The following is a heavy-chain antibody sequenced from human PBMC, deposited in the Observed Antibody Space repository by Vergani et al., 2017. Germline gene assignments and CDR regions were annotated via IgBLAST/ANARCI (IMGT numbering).Heavy chain of an antibody. J-gene: IGHJ4*02. CDR3: AKVGTSSNHGCFDY. D-gene: IGHD2-2*01. V-gene: IGHV1-2*02. CDR2: INPNSGGT. CDR1: GYTFTDYF. Sequence: QVQLVQSGAEVKKPGASVKVSCKASGYTFTDYFMHWVRQAPGQGLEWMGRINPNSGGTNYAQKFQGRVTITRDTSISTAYMELSNLRSDDTAVYYCAKVGTSSNHGCFDYWGQGTLVTVSS.